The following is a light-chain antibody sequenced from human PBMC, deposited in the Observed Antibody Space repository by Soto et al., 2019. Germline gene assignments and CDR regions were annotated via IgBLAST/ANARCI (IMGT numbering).Light chain of an antibody. V-gene: IGKV3-20*01. CDR2: AAS. Sequence: EIVLTQSPGTLSLSPGERDTLSCRASQSVSNNYLAWYQQKAGQAPRLLIFAASSRATGIPDRFSGSGSGTDFTLTISRLEPEDFAVYYCQQYGTSRPTFGGGTKVEIK. CDR3: QQYGTSRPT. J-gene: IGKJ4*01. CDR1: QSVSNNY.